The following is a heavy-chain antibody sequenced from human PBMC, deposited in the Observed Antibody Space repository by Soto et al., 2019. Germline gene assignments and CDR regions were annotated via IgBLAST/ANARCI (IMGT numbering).Heavy chain of an antibody. J-gene: IGHJ4*02. V-gene: IGHV3-74*03. CDR3: VRDMQLWSIDS. D-gene: IGHD3-3*02. CDR1: GLTFRSYW. CDR2: INTDGSVA. Sequence: GGSLRLSCAASGLTFRSYWMHWVRQAPGKGLVWVSRINTDGSVAMYVDSVKGRFTISRDNAKNTLYLHMNSLRAEDTAVYYCVRDMQLWSIDSWGQGTLVTVAS.